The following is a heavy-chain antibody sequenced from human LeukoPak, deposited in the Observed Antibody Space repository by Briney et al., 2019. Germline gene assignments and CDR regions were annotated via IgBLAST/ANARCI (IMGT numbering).Heavy chain of an antibody. CDR2: IYASGST. CDR3: ARLSDYDPDY. V-gene: IGHV4-39*01. D-gene: IGHD5/OR15-5a*01. Sequence: SETLSLTCTVSGGSISSNSYYWGWIRQPPGRGLEWIWSIYASGSTYYSTSLKSRVTTSVDTSRNQFSLKLSLVTAADTAIYYCARLSDYDPDYWGQGTLVTVSS. CDR1: GGSISSNSYY. J-gene: IGHJ4*02.